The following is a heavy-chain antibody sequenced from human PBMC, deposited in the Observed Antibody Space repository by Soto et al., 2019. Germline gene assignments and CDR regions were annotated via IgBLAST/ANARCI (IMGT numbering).Heavy chain of an antibody. Sequence: EVQLVESGGGLVKPGGSLRLSCAASGFTFSSYSMNWFRQAPGKGLEWVSCISGSGSCIYYADSVRGRFTISRDNAKNSVYLQMNRLRAEGTAVYYCARVGYDYIWESFPSWGQGTLVVVSS. V-gene: IGHV3-21*01. J-gene: IGHJ4*02. CDR3: ARVGYDYIWESFPS. CDR2: ISGSGSCI. CDR1: GFTFSSYS. D-gene: IGHD3-16*01.